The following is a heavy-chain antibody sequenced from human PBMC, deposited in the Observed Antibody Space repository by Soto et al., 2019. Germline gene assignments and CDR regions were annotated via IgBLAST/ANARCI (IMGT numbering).Heavy chain of an antibody. CDR3: ARDSGYDLTYYYYYGMDV. D-gene: IGHD5-12*01. J-gene: IGHJ6*02. V-gene: IGHV3-74*01. CDR2: ISSDETTT. Sequence: GGSLRLSCAASGFTFSSYWMHWVRQAPGKGLAWVSRISSDETTTTYADSVKGRFTISRDNAKNTLYLQMNSLRAEDTAVYYCARDSGYDLTYYYYYGMDVWGQGTTVTVSS. CDR1: GFTFSSYW.